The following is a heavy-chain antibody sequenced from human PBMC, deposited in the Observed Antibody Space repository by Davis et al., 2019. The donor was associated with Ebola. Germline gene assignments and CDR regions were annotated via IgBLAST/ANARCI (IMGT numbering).Heavy chain of an antibody. J-gene: IGHJ4*02. V-gene: IGHV3-11*01. D-gene: IGHD6-13*01. CDR3: ARVAILAAAGTVDY. CDR1: GFTFSDYY. CDR2: ISGSGSTI. Sequence: PGGSLRLSCPASGFTFSDYYMSWIRQAPGKGLEWLSYISGSGSTIHYADSVRGRFTTSRDNAENSLFLHMNSLRADDTAMYYCARVAILAAAGTVDYWGQGTLVTVSS.